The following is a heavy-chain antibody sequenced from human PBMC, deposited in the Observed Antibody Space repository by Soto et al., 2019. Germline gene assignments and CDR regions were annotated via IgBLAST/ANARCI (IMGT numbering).Heavy chain of an antibody. D-gene: IGHD1-26*01. CDR2: ISYTGDT. Sequence: QVQLRESGPGLLKPSETLSLTCTVSGDSVSSDGYFWTWVRQPPGKGLEWIAYISYTGDTNYNPSLKSRVPISVDTSRIQFSLKVRSVSAADTAMYFCAIIVVGVTIDYWGQGTLVTVAS. V-gene: IGHV4-61*08. CDR1: GDSVSSDGYF. J-gene: IGHJ4*02. CDR3: AIIVVGVTIDY.